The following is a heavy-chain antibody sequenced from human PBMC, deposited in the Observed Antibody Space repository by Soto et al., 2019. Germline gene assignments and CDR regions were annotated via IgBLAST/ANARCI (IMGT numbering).Heavy chain of an antibody. CDR3: ARDPPDTPSDY. J-gene: IGHJ4*02. V-gene: IGHV1-18*01. D-gene: IGHD5-18*01. CDR2: ISAKNGDT. Sequence: QVQLVQSGADVKKPGASVRVSCKASGYTFTDYGITWVRQAPGQGLEWMGWISAKNGDTNLAQKFRGRVTLTTDTSTGTAYMELRSLTPDDTAVYYCARDPPDTPSDYWGQGTLVTVSS. CDR1: GYTFTDYG.